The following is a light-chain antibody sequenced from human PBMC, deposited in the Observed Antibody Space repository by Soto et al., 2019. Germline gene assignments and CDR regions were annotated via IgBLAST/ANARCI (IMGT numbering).Light chain of an antibody. CDR2: GNS. CDR3: QSYDSSLSGSYVV. V-gene: IGLV1-40*01. J-gene: IGLJ2*01. Sequence: QSVLTQPPSVSGAPGQRVTISCTGSSSNIGAGYDVHWYQQLPGTAPKLLIYGNSNRPSGVPDRFSGSKSGTSASLAITGLQAEDEADYYCQSYDSSLSGSYVVFGGGTQRTVL. CDR1: SSNIGAGYD.